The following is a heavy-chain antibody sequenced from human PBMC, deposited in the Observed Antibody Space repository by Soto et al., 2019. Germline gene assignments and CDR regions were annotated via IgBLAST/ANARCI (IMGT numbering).Heavy chain of an antibody. D-gene: IGHD5-18*01. CDR3: AKRGYGRYNWFDP. Sequence: GGSLRLSCAASGFTFSSYGMHRVRQAPGKGLEWVAVISYDGSNKYYADSVKGRFTISRDNSKNTLYLQMNSLRAEDTAVYYCAKRGYGRYNWFDPWGQGTLVTVSS. CDR1: GFTFSSYG. J-gene: IGHJ5*02. CDR2: ISYDGSNK. V-gene: IGHV3-30*18.